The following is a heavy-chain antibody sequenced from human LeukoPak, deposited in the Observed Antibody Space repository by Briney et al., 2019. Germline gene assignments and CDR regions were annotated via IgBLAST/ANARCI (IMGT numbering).Heavy chain of an antibody. J-gene: IGHJ5*02. Sequence: SQTLSLTCTVSGGSISSGGYYWSWIRQHPGKGLEWIGYIYYRGSTYYNPSLKSRVTISVDTSKNQFSLKLSSVTAADTAVYYCARAGGPADIVVVVAATPVYNWFDPWGQGTLVTVSS. CDR2: IYYRGST. D-gene: IGHD2-15*01. V-gene: IGHV4-31*03. CDR1: GGSISSGGYY. CDR3: ARAGGPADIVVVVAATPVYNWFDP.